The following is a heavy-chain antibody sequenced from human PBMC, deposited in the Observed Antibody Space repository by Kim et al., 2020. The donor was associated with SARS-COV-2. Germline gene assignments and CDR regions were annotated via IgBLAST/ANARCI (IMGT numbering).Heavy chain of an antibody. D-gene: IGHD4-17*01. V-gene: IGHV3-30*07. Sequence: DSVKGRCTIARDNSKNTLYLQRNSLRAEDTAVYYCAREAYGDYFHNWFDPWGQGTLVTVSS. CDR3: AREAYGDYFHNWFDP. J-gene: IGHJ5*02.